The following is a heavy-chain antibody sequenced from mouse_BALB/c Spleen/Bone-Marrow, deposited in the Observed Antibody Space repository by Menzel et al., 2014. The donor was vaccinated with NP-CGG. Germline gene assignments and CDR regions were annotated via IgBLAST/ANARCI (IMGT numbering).Heavy chain of an antibody. CDR1: GYTFTSYW. Sequence: QVQLKESGAELAKPGASVKMSCKASGYTFTSYWMHWVRQRPGQGLEWIGYTNPNTGYTEYNQRFKDKATLAAVKSSTTAYMQLSSLTSEDSAVYYCARDDYDAFAYWGQGTLVTVSA. D-gene: IGHD2-4*01. J-gene: IGHJ3*01. CDR3: ARDDYDAFAY. CDR2: TNPNTGYT. V-gene: IGHV1-7*01.